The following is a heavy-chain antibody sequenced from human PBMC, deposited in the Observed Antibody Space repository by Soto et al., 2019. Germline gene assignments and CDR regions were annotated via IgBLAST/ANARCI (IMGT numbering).Heavy chain of an antibody. CDR1: GYTFTSYG. Sequence: ASVKVSCKASGYTFTSYGISWVRQAPGQGLEWMGWISAYNGNTNYAQKLQGRVTMTTDTSTSTAYMELRSLRSDDTAVYYCARGNAIVATIDLYYYYGMDVWGQGTTVTVSS. CDR2: ISAYNGNT. D-gene: IGHD5-12*01. J-gene: IGHJ6*02. V-gene: IGHV1-18*01. CDR3: ARGNAIVATIDLYYYYGMDV.